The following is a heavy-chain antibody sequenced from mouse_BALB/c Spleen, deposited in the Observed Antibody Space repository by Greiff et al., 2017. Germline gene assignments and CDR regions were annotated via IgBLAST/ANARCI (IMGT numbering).Heavy chain of an antibody. J-gene: IGHJ4*01. CDR2: INPSSGYT. V-gene: IGHV1-4*02. Sequence: VQLQQSAAELARPGASVKMSCKASGYTFTSYTMHWVKQRPGQGLEWIGYINPSSGYTEYNQKFKDKTTLTADKSSSTAYMQLSSLTSEDSAVYYCARGGDGYVYYYAMDYWGQGTSVTVSS. D-gene: IGHD2-3*01. CDR3: ARGGDGYVYYYAMDY. CDR1: GYTFTSYT.